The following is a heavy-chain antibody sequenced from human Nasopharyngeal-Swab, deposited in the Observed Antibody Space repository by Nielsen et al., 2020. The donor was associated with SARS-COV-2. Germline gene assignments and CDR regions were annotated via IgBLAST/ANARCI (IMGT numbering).Heavy chain of an antibody. CDR3: ARDRNFVWNGAVGLDY. CDR2: INHSGST. V-gene: IGHV4-34*01. D-gene: IGHD1-1*01. Sequence: MRQSPGKGLEWIGEINHSGSTNYNPSLKSRVTISVDTSKNQFSLKLTSVTAADTAVYYCARDRNFVWNGAVGLDYWGQGTLVTVSS. J-gene: IGHJ4*02.